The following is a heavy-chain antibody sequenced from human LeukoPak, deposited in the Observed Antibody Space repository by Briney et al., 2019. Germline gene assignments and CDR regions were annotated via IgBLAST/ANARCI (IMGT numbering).Heavy chain of an antibody. D-gene: IGHD3-22*01. CDR3: AKDGYDSSGYYPYYFDY. Sequence: GGSLRLSCAASGFTFDDYGMSWVRQAPGKGLEWVSGINWNGGSTGYADSVRGRFTISRDNAKNSLYLQMNSLRAEDTALYYCAKDGYDSSGYYPYYFDYWGQGTLVTVSS. V-gene: IGHV3-20*04. CDR2: INWNGGST. J-gene: IGHJ4*02. CDR1: GFTFDDYG.